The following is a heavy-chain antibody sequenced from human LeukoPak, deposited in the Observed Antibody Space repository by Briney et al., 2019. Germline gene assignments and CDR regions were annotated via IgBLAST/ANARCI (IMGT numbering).Heavy chain of an antibody. Sequence: GSLRLSCAASGFTFSAYNMYWVRQAPAKGLQWISYCSRSSRTIYYADSVKGRFTISRDDATDALYLQMNSLRDEDSAVYYCARAAGYYAPFDNWGQGTLVTVSS. CDR1: GFTFSAYN. CDR3: ARAAGYYAPFDN. CDR2: CSRSSRTI. D-gene: IGHD2-2*01. J-gene: IGHJ4*02. V-gene: IGHV3-48*02.